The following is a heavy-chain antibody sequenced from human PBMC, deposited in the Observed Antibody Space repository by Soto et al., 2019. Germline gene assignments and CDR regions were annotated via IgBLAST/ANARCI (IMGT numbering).Heavy chain of an antibody. J-gene: IGHJ6*02. D-gene: IGHD1-7*01. Sequence: ASVKVSCKASGYTFTSYDINWVRQATGQGLEWMGWMNPNSGNTGYAQKFQGRVTMTRNTSISTAYMELSSLRSEDTAVYYCARDQTGTTTYYYYGMDVWDQGTTVTVSS. CDR2: MNPNSGNT. CDR1: GYTFTSYD. CDR3: ARDQTGTTTYYYYGMDV. V-gene: IGHV1-8*01.